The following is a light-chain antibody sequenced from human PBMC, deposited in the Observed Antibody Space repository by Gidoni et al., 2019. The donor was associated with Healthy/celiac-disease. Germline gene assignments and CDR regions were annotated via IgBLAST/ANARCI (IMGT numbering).Light chain of an antibody. CDR3: QQRSNWPPLT. V-gene: IGKV3-11*01. CDR1: QSVSSY. J-gene: IGKJ4*01. Sequence: EIVLTQSPATLSLSPGERANLACRASQSVSSYLAWYQQKPGQAPRLLIYDASNRATGIPARFSGSGSGTDFTLTISSLEPEDFAVYYCQQRSNWPPLTCGGGTKVEIK. CDR2: DAS.